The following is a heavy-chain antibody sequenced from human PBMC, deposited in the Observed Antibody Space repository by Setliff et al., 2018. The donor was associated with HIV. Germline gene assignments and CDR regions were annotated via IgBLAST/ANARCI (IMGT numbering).Heavy chain of an antibody. Sequence: SVKVSCKASGGTFRSYAISWVRQAPGQGLEYMVGIIPIFGTTDYAQKFRGRVTITADESRTTAYMELSSLRSEDTAVYYCAEYYYDTSGYPYFDYWGLGTLVTVSS. D-gene: IGHD3-22*01. CDR2: IIPIFGTT. V-gene: IGHV1-69*13. CDR3: AEYYYDTSGYPYFDY. J-gene: IGHJ4*02. CDR1: GGTFRSYA.